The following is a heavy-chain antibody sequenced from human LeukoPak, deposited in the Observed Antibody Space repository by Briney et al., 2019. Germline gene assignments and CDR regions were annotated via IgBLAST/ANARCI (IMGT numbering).Heavy chain of an antibody. CDR1: GFTFSSYE. Sequence: GGYLRLSCAASGFTFSSYEMNWVRQAPGKGLEWVSYISSGGGGIFYADSVKGRFTISRDNAKNSLHLQMNSLRAEDTAVYYCARDGASHPSIYYFDYWGQGTLVTVSS. J-gene: IGHJ4*02. CDR3: ARDGASHPSIYYFDY. D-gene: IGHD4-17*01. CDR2: ISSGGGGI. V-gene: IGHV3-48*03.